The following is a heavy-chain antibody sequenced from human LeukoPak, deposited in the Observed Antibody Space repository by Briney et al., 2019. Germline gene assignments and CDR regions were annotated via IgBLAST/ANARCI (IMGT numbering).Heavy chain of an antibody. CDR1: GGSISSYY. Sequence: SGTLSLTCTVSGGSISSYYWSWIRQPAGKGLEWIGRIYTSGSTNYNPSLKSRVTMSVDTSKNQFSLKLSSVTAADTAMYYCARVSGYSYAEYYFDYCGQGTLVTVSS. CDR2: IYTSGST. CDR3: ARVSGYSYAEYYFDY. D-gene: IGHD5-18*01. V-gene: IGHV4-4*07. J-gene: IGHJ4*02.